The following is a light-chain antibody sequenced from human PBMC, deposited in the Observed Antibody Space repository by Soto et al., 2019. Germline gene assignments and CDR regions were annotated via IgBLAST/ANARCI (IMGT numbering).Light chain of an antibody. V-gene: IGKV3-15*01. Sequence: EIVMTQSPATLSVSPGESATLSCRASQSVSTNLAWYHQKPGQSPRLLIYGTSTRATGVPARFSGSGSETEFTLTISSLQSEDFAVYYCQQYNNWPRTFGQGTKVDIK. J-gene: IGKJ1*01. CDR1: QSVSTN. CDR2: GTS. CDR3: QQYNNWPRT.